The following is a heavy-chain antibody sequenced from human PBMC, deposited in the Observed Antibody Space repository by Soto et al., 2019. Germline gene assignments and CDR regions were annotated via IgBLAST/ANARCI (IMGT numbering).Heavy chain of an antibody. V-gene: IGHV1-2*02. Sequence: QVQLVQSGAEVKKPGASVKVSCKTSGYTFAAFFIHWIRQAPGQGLEWMGWINPTSGATVSAQKFQDRATMTRDTSISTAYMELRGLKSDDTAVYYCTRDPDYGDYWGYFFDYWGEGPPVSFSS. CDR3: TRDPDYGDYWGYFFDY. D-gene: IGHD4-17*01. J-gene: IGHJ4*02. CDR2: INPTSGAT. CDR1: GYTFAAFF.